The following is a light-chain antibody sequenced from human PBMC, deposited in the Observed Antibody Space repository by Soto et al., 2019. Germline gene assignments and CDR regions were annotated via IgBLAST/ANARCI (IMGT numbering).Light chain of an antibody. CDR1: QSISSY. CDR3: QQSYSTPPT. V-gene: IGKV1-39*01. Sequence: DIQMTQSPSSLSASVGDRVTITCRASQSISSYLNWYQQKPGKAPKLLIYAASSLQSGVPSRFSGSGSGTAVTLTISSLPPEDFATYYCQQSYSTPPTFGQGTKVEIK. CDR2: AAS. J-gene: IGKJ1*01.